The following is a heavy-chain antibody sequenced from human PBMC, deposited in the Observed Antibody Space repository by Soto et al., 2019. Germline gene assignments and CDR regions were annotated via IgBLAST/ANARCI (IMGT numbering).Heavy chain of an antibody. V-gene: IGHV4-30-4*01. CDR2: IYYSGST. CDR3: ARAGRFSEWLLSGARYFEL. J-gene: IGHJ2*01. Sequence: QVQLQESGPGLVKPSQTLSLTCTVSGGSISSGDYFWSWIRQPPGKGLEWIGYIYYSGSTRYNPSLKSRLTISLDTSKNQFSLKLSSVTAADTAVYYCARAGRFSEWLLSGARYFELWGRGTLVTVSS. CDR1: GGSISSGDYF. D-gene: IGHD3-3*01.